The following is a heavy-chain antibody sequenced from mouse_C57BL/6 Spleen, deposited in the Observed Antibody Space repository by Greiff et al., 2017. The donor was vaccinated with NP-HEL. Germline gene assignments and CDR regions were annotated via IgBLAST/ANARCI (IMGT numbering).Heavy chain of an antibody. J-gene: IGHJ2*01. V-gene: IGHV1-69*01. CDR2: IDPSDSYT. Sequence: VQLQQPGAELVMPGASVKLSCKASGYTFTSYWMHWVKQRPGQGLEWIGEIDPSDSYTNYNQKFKGQSTMTVDKSSSTAYMQLSSLTSEDSAVYYCARSRNYYGSSFYFDYWGQGTTLTVSS. D-gene: IGHD1-1*01. CDR1: GYTFTSYW. CDR3: ARSRNYYGSSFYFDY.